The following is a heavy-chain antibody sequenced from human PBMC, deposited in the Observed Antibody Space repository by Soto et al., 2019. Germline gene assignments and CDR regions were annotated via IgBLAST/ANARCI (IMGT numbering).Heavy chain of an antibody. CDR2: ISGCSAGSAST. J-gene: IGHJ3*01. CDR1: GFTFNSYA. CDR3: ATVPLFFGLAAFDF. Sequence: EVQLLESGGGLVQPGGSLRLSCAASGFTFNSYAMHWVRQAPGKGLEWISGISGCSAGSASTYFADSVNGRFNISRDNSNNTLYLQMNSLRAEDSARYSCATVPLFFGLAAFDFWGHGTLVPVSS. V-gene: IGHV3-23*01. D-gene: IGHD3-10*01.